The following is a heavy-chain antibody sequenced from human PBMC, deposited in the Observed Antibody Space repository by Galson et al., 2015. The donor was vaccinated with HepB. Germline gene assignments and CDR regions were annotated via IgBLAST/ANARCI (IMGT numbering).Heavy chain of an antibody. CDR2: ISSSTSYI. Sequence: LRLSCAASGFTFSTYSMTWVRQAPGKGLEWVSSISSSTSYIYYADSVKGRFTISRDNAKNLLYLQMNSLRAADTAVYYRARVGYSYPYWGQGTLVTVSS. D-gene: IGHD5-18*01. V-gene: IGHV3-21*06. J-gene: IGHJ4*02. CDR3: ARVGYSYPY. CDR1: GFTFSTYS.